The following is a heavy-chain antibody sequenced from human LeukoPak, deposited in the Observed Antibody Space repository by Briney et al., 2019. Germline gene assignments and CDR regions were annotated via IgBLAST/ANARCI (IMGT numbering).Heavy chain of an antibody. CDR3: VKDRSLRTSRLNDAFDI. J-gene: IGHJ3*02. V-gene: IGHV3-7*01. CDR2: MNQDGSEI. D-gene: IGHD1/OR15-1a*01. CDR1: GFTFSRYW. Sequence: GGSLRLSCVGSGFTFSRYWLNWVRQAPGKGLEWVANMNQDGSEIYYLDSVKGRFTISRDNSKDTLYLQMSSLTAEDTAVYYCVKDRSLRTSRLNDAFDIWGQGTMVTVSS.